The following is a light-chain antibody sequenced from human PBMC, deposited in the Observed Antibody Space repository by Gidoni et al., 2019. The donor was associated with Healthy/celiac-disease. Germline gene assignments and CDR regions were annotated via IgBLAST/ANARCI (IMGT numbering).Light chain of an antibody. J-gene: IGLJ2*01. V-gene: IGLV1-40*01. Sequence: QSVLTPPPSVSGAPGQRVTISCTGSSSNIGAGYDVHWYQQRPGTAPKLLIYGNSNRPSGVPDRLSGSKSGTSASLAITGLQAEDEADYYCQSYDSSLSGSKVVFGGGTKLTVL. CDR2: GNS. CDR1: SSNIGAGYD. CDR3: QSYDSSLSGSKVV.